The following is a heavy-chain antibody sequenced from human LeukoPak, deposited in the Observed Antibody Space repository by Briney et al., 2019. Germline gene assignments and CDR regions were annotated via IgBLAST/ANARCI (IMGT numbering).Heavy chain of an antibody. CDR1: GFTFSSHD. CDR2: IGTAGDT. D-gene: IGHD3-3*01. V-gene: IGHV3-13*01. CDR3: AREGKDYDFWSGYYQRSYYYYGVDV. Sequence: GRSLRLSCAASGFTFSSHDMHWVRHATGKGLEWVSAIGTAGDTYYPGSVKGRFTISRENAKNSLYLQMNSLRAEDTAVYYCAREGKDYDFWSGYYQRSYYYYGVDVWGQGTTVTVSS. J-gene: IGHJ6*02.